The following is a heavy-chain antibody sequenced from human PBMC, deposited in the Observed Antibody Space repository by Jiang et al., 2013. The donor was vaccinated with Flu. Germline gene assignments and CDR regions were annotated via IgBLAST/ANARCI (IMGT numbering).Heavy chain of an antibody. D-gene: IGHD2-21*02. J-gene: IGHJ4*02. CDR2: IYYSGST. Sequence: LLKPSETLSLTCTVSGGSISSSSYYWGWIRQPPGKGLEWIGSIYYSGSTYYNPSLKSRVTISVDTSKNQFSLKLSSVTAADTAVYYCARHGGGDCYTPFCYFDYWGQGTLVTVSS. CDR1: GGSISSSSYY. CDR3: ARHGGGDCYTPFCYFDY. V-gene: IGHV4-39*01.